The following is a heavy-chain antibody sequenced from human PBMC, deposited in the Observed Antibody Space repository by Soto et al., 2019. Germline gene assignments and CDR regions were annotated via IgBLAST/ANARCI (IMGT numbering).Heavy chain of an antibody. D-gene: IGHD5-12*01. V-gene: IGHV1-69*01. CDR2: IIPISGRT. Sequence: QVQLLLSGAEVKRPGSSVKVSCAASGGTFSSLGFTWVRQAPGQGLEWMGGIIPISGRTTFAQKFQGRVTITADESTRATYMELTTLTSDDTAMYYCATRGTQGRWLEFADYWGQGTLVTVSS. J-gene: IGHJ4*02. CDR1: GGTFSSLG. CDR3: ATRGTQGRWLEFADY.